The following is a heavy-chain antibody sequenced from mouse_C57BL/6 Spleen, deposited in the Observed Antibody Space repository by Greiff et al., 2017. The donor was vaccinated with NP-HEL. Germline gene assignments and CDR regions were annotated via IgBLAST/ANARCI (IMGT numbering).Heavy chain of an antibody. V-gene: IGHV5-17*01. D-gene: IGHD2-3*01. Sequence: EVKVEESGGGLVKPGGSLKLSCAASGFTFSDYGMHWVRQAPEKGLEWVAYISSGSSTIYYADTVKGRFTISRDNAKNTLFLQMTSLRSEDTAMYYCARGGYYEYFDVWGTGTTVTVSS. J-gene: IGHJ1*03. CDR1: GFTFSDYG. CDR2: ISSGSSTI. CDR3: ARGGYYEYFDV.